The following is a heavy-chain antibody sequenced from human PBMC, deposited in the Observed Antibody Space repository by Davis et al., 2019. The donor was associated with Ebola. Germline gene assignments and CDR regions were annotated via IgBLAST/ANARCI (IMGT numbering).Heavy chain of an antibody. CDR3: ARRVRGYDSSGYTDY. D-gene: IGHD3-22*01. Sequence: MPSETLSLTCTVSGGSISYYFWSWIRQPPGKGLEWIGYIYFSGSTNYNPSLQSRVTISVDTSKNQFSLKLSSVTAADTAVYYCARRVRGYDSSGYTDYWGQGTLVTVSS. CDR2: IYFSGST. CDR1: GGSISYYF. J-gene: IGHJ4*02. V-gene: IGHV4-59*08.